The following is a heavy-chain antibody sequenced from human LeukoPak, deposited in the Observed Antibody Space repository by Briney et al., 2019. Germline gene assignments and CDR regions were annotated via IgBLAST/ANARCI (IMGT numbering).Heavy chain of an antibody. CDR2: ISYDGSNK. V-gene: IGHV3-30-3*01. D-gene: IGHD6-19*01. J-gene: IGHJ4*02. Sequence: PGGSLRLSCAASGFTFSSYAMHWVRQAPGKGLEWVAVISYDGSNKYYADSVKGRFTIYRDNSKNTLYLQMNSLRAEDTAVYDCARATPVGSGWPLDYWGQGTLVTVSS. CDR3: ARATPVGSGWPLDY. CDR1: GFTFSSYA.